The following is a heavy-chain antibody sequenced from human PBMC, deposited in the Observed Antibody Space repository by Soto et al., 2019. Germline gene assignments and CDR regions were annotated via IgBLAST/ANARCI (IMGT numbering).Heavy chain of an antibody. CDR2: IYYSGST. Sequence: SETLSLTCTVSGGSISSYYWSWIRQPPGKGLEWIGYIYYSGSTNYNPSLKSRVTISVDTSKNQFSLKLSSVTAADTAVYYCARDLDDSDELGHYGMDVWGQGTTVTVSS. CDR3: ARDLDDSDELGHYGMDV. CDR1: GGSISSYY. D-gene: IGHD3-16*01. V-gene: IGHV4-59*01. J-gene: IGHJ6*02.